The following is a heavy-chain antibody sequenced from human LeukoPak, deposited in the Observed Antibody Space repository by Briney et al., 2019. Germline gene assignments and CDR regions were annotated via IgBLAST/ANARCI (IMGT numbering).Heavy chain of an antibody. CDR3: ARGGRRAPWNYYYGMDV. CDR2: IYYSGST. V-gene: IGHV4-31*03. Sequence: SETLSLTCTVSGGSISSGGYYWSWIRQHPGKGLEWIGYIYYSGSTYYNPSLKSRVTISVDTSKNQFSLKLSSVTAADTAVYYCARGGRRAPWNYYYGMDVWGQGTTVTVSS. CDR1: GGSISSGGYY. D-gene: IGHD1-1*01. J-gene: IGHJ6*02.